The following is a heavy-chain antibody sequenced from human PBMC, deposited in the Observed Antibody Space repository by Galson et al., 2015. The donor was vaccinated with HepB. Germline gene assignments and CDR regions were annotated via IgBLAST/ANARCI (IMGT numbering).Heavy chain of an antibody. Sequence: SLRLSCAASGFPFDDYTMHWVRQFPGKGLEWVALTSWDGETADYSESVKGRFSISRDNNKKSLYLQMNSLKTEDTALYFCVKVETSAFSVNPDDVWGQGTMVTVSS. D-gene: IGHD5-24*01. CDR1: GFPFDDYT. J-gene: IGHJ3*01. V-gene: IGHV3-43*01. CDR3: VKVETSAFSVNPDDV. CDR2: TSWDGETA.